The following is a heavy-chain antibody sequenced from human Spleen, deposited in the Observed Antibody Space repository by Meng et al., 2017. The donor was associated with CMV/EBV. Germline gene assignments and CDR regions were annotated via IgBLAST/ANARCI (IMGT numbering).Heavy chain of an antibody. J-gene: IGHJ4*02. CDR1: GFTFSNSA. D-gene: IGHD2-15*01. CDR2: ISGSGGST. CDR3: AKDGWLRTIIMFDY. V-gene: IGHV3-23*01. Sequence: GESLKISYAACGFTFSNSAMSWVRQAPGKGLEWVSSISGSGGSTFDTDSVRGRFTITRDNSKKTLYLEMNSLRAEDTALYYCAKDGWLRTIIMFDYWGRGTLVTVSS.